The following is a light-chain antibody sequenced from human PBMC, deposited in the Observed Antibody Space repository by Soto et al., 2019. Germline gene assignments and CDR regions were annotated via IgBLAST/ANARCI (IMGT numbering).Light chain of an antibody. J-gene: IGKJ2*01. CDR2: GAS. Sequence: EIVLTQSPGTLSLSPGERANLSCRASQSVSSSYLAWYQQKPGQAPRLLISGASSRATGIPDRFSGSGSGTDFTLTISRLDPEDFAVYYCQQYYTSPVTFGQGTKLEIK. V-gene: IGKV3-20*01. CDR3: QQYYTSPVT. CDR1: QSVSSSY.